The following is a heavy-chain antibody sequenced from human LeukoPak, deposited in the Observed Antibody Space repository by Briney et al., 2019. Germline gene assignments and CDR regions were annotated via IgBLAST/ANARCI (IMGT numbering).Heavy chain of an antibody. J-gene: IGHJ3*02. Sequence: PGGSLRLSCAASGFTLSSYDMHWVRQVTGKGLEWVSGIGLAGDTYYLGPVKGRFTISRENAKNSLYLKMNSLRAGDTAVYYCARDSQYRVFDIWGQGTMVTVSS. CDR1: GFTLSSYD. D-gene: IGHD3-16*02. CDR2: IGLAGDT. V-gene: IGHV3-13*04. CDR3: ARDSQYRVFDI.